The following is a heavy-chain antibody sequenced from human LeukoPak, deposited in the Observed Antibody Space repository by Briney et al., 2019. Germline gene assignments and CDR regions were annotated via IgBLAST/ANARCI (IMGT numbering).Heavy chain of an antibody. D-gene: IGHD6-13*01. Sequence: GASVKVSCKASGYTFTSYDFNWLRQATGQGPEWMGWMNPNSGATGYAQKFQGRVTITADESTSTAYMELSSLRSEDTAVYYCARELRYSSSWYYFDYWGQGTLVTVSS. V-gene: IGHV1-8*01. CDR2: MNPNSGAT. J-gene: IGHJ4*02. CDR1: GYTFTSYD. CDR3: ARELRYSSSWYYFDY.